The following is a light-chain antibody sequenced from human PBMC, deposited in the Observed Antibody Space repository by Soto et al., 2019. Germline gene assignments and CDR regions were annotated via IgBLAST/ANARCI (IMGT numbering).Light chain of an antibody. CDR1: RSHNSTY. CDR3: QQDGSPREA. CDR2: AAS. J-gene: IGKJ1*01. Sequence: TVSTESPVTLSWSRGERATLTNRASRSHNSTYSARYLQKPGHAPRLPIYAASSTATGIPARSSGGRTGTDFTLIISRLEPEDFDVYYCQQDGSPREAFRQGTKVDI. V-gene: IGKV3-20*01.